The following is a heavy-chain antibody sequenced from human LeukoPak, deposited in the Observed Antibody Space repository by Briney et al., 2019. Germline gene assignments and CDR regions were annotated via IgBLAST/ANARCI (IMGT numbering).Heavy chain of an antibody. J-gene: IGHJ6*02. V-gene: IGHV1-69*04. D-gene: IGHD2-15*01. Sequence: ASVKVSCKASGGTFSSYAISWVRQAPGQGLEWMGRIIPILGIANYAQKFQGRVTITADKSTSTAYMELSSLRSEDTAVYYCARGHPRYCSGGSCPEGYYYYGMDVWGQGTTVTVSS. CDR3: ARGHPRYCSGGSCPEGYYYYGMDV. CDR1: GGTFSSYA. CDR2: IIPILGIA.